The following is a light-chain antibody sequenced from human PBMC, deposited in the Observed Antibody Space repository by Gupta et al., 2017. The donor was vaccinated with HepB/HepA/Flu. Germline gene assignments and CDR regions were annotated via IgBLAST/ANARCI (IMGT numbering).Light chain of an antibody. CDR2: AAS. CDR3: QQRYNTTPYT. J-gene: IGKJ2*01. CDR1: QSISSY. V-gene: IGKV1-39*01. Sequence: DIQMTQSPSSLSASVGDSVTITCRASQSISSYLNWYQQKPEKAPKLLIYAASSLQSGVPSRFCGSRSGTDDTIIIISLQHEDFATYYYQQRYNTTPYTFGQGTKLEIK.